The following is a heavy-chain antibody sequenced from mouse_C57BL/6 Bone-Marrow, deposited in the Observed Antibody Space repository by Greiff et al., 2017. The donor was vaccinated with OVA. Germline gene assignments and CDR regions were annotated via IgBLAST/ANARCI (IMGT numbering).Heavy chain of an antibody. D-gene: IGHD2-3*01. Sequence: DVMLVESGGGLVQPKGSLKLSCAASGFSFNTYAMNWVRQAPGKGLEWVARIRSKSNNYATYYADSVKDRFTISRDDSESMLYLQMNNLKTEDTAMYYCVRFYDGLGGYAMDYWGQGTSVTVSS. CDR3: VRFYDGLGGYAMDY. V-gene: IGHV10-1*01. CDR1: GFSFNTYA. J-gene: IGHJ4*01. CDR2: IRSKSNNYAT.